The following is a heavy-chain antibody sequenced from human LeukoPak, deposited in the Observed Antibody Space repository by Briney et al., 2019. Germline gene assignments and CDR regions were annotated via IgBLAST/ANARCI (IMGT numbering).Heavy chain of an antibody. Sequence: SETLSLTCAVYGGSFSGYYWSWIRQPPGKGLEWIGEINHSGSTNYNPSLKSRVTISVDTSKNQFSLKLSSVTAADTAVYYCARGGWQIGSRYFDYWGQGTLVTVPS. CDR3: ARGGWQIGSRYFDY. D-gene: IGHD3-10*01. J-gene: IGHJ4*02. CDR1: GGSFSGYY. V-gene: IGHV4-34*01. CDR2: INHSGST.